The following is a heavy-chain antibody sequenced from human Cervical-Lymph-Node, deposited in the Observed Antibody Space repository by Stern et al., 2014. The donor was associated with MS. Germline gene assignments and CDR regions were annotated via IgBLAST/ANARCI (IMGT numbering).Heavy chain of an antibody. CDR3: ARAVEYGDYDHFDY. V-gene: IGHV1-69*01. Sequence: VQLVESGAEVKKPGSSVKVSCKASGGTFSSYAISWVRQAPGQVLEWMGGIIPIFGTANYAQKFQGRVTITADESTSTAYMELSSLRSEDTAVYYCARAVEYGDYDHFDYWGQGTLVTVSS. J-gene: IGHJ4*02. CDR1: GGTFSSYA. D-gene: IGHD4-17*01. CDR2: IIPIFGTA.